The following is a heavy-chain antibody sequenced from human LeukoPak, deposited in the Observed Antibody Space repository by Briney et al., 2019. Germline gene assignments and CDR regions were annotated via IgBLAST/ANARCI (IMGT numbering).Heavy chain of an antibody. CDR1: GFTFSSYS. J-gene: IGHJ4*02. CDR2: ISSSSSYI. V-gene: IGHV3-21*04. D-gene: IGHD1-26*01. Sequence: GGSLRLSCAASGFTFSSYSMNWVRQAPGKGLEWVSSISSSSSYIYYADSVKGRFTISRDNAKNSLYLQMNSLRAEDTAVYYCARVAVGAITFDYWGPGTLVTVSS. CDR3: ARVAVGAITFDY.